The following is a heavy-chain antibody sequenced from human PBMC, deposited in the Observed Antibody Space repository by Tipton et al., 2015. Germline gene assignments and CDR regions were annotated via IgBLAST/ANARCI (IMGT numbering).Heavy chain of an antibody. J-gene: IGHJ3*02. CDR3: ARVSYLNGRAFDI. CDR2: TSHSGGT. CDR1: GGSVSSPSYY. V-gene: IGHV4-31*11. Sequence: TLSLTCAVSGGSVSSPSYYWSWIRQPPGKGLEWIGYTSHSGGTFYNPSLRSPFAISLDTSQNQFSLEVRSVTAADTAVYYCARVSYLNGRAFDIWGPGTLVTVSS. D-gene: IGHD3-16*02.